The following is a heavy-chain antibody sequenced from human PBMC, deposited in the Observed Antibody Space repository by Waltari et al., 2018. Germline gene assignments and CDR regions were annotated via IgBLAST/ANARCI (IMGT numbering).Heavy chain of an antibody. J-gene: IGHJ3*02. Sequence: EVQLVESGGGLVQPGRSLRLSCAASGFTFDDYAMHWVRQAPGKGLEWVSGISWNSGSIGYADSVKGRFTISRDNAKNSLYLQMNSLRAEDMALYYCAKGGRYCSSTSCQDDAFDIWGQRTMVTVS. D-gene: IGHD2-2*01. CDR3: AKGGRYCSSTSCQDDAFDI. CDR2: ISWNSGSI. CDR1: GFTFDDYA. V-gene: IGHV3-9*03.